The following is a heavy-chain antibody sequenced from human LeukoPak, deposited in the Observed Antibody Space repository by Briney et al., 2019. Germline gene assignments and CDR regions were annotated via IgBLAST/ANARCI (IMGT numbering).Heavy chain of an antibody. V-gene: IGHV3-7*01. CDR2: IKQDGSEK. CDR3: ARGIVGATYFDY. Sequence: GGSLRLSCAASGFTFSSYWMSWVRQAPGKGLEWVANIKQDGSEKYYVDSVRGRFTISRDNAKNPLYLQMNSLRAEDTAVYYCARGIVGATYFDYWGQGTLVTVSS. J-gene: IGHJ4*02. CDR1: GFTFSSYW. D-gene: IGHD1-26*01.